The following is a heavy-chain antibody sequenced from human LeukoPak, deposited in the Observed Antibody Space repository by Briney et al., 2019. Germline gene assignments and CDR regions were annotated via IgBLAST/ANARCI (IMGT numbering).Heavy chain of an antibody. J-gene: IGHJ4*02. CDR1: GFTFSSYA. Sequence: TGGSLRLSCAASGFTFSSYAMSWVRQAPGKGLEWVSAISGSGGSTYYADSVKGRFTISRDNAKNSLYLQMNSLRAEDTAVYYCARDLGVITTYFDYWGQGTLVTVSS. CDR2: ISGSGGST. CDR3: ARDLGVITTYFDY. D-gene: IGHD3-3*01. V-gene: IGHV3-23*01.